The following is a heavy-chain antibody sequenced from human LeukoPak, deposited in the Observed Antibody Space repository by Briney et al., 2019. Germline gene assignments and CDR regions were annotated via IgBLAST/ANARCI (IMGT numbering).Heavy chain of an antibody. D-gene: IGHD7-27*01. CDR3: ARFNWATRDDFDY. V-gene: IGHV4-34*01. CDR2: INHSGST. Sequence: SETLSLTCAVYGGSFSGYYWSWIRQPPGKGLEWIGEINHSGSTNYNPSLKSRVTISVDTSKNQFSLKLSSVTAADTAVYYCARFNWATRDDFDYWGQGTLVTVSS. CDR1: GGSFSGYY. J-gene: IGHJ4*02.